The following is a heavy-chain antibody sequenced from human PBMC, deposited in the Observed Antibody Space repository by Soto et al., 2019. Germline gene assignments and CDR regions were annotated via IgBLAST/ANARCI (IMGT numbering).Heavy chain of an antibody. V-gene: IGHV3-30-3*01. CDR2: ISYDGSNK. CDR1: GFTFSSYA. CDR3: AREYSGGSYLYYYGMDV. D-gene: IGHD2-15*01. J-gene: IGHJ6*02. Sequence: QVQLVESGGGVVQPGRSLRLSCAASGFTFSSYAMHWVRQAPGKGLEWVAVISYDGSNKYYADSVKGRFTISRDNSKNTLYLQMNSLRAEDTAVYYCAREYSGGSYLYYYGMDVWGQGTTVTVSS.